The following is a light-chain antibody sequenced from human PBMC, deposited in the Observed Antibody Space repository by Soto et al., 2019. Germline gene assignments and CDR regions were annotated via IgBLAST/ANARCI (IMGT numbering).Light chain of an antibody. CDR2: GAS. J-gene: IGKJ2*01. CDR3: QQYGTSPHT. CDR1: QSVNSNS. V-gene: IGKV3-20*01. Sequence: EIVVTQSPGTLSLSPGERATLSCRASQSVNSNSLAWYQQKHGQVPRHILYGASIMDAGVPDRLSGSGSGTDFTLTLSSLEPEDYAVYYYQQYGTSPHTFGQGTKLEIK.